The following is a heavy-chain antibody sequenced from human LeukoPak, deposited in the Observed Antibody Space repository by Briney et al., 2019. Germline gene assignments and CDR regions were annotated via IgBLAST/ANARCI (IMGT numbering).Heavy chain of an antibody. CDR2: IYYSGST. CDR3: AREGTDNWFDP. V-gene: IGHV4-59*01. J-gene: IGHJ5*02. Sequence: SETLSLTCTVSGGSISSYYWSWIRQPPGKGLEWIGYIYYSGSTNYNPSLKSRVTISVDTSKNQFSLKLSSVTAADTAVYYCAREGTDNWFDPWGQGTLVTVSS. D-gene: IGHD1-1*01. CDR1: GGSISSYY.